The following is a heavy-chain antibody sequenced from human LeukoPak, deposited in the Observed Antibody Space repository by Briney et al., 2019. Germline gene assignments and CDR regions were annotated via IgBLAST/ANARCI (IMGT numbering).Heavy chain of an antibody. CDR1: GFAFSSYG. J-gene: IGHJ4*02. D-gene: IGHD3-3*01. CDR3: ARDKEAAYYDFWCGYYVPTSFDY. V-gene: IGHV3-30*03. Sequence: GRSLRLSCAASGFAFSSYGMHWVRQAPGKGLEWVAVISYDGSNKYYADSVKGRFTISRDNAKNTLYLQMNSLRAEDTAVYYCARDKEAAYYDFWCGYYVPTSFDYWGQGTLVTVSS. CDR2: ISYDGSNK.